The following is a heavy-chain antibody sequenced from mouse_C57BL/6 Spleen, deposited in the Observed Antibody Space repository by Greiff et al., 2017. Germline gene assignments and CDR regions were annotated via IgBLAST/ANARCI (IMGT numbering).Heavy chain of an antibody. CDR1: GYTFTEYT. V-gene: IGHV1-62-2*01. CDR2: FYPGSGSI. J-gene: IGHJ2*01. CDR3: ARHEEGYYDYVRGFDY. D-gene: IGHD2-4*01. Sequence: QVQLQQSGAELVKPGASVKLSCKASGYTFTEYTIHWVKQRSGQGLEWIGWFYPGSGSIKYNEKFKDKATLTADKSSSTVYMELSRLTSEDSAVYVCARHEEGYYDYVRGFDYWGQGTTLTVSS.